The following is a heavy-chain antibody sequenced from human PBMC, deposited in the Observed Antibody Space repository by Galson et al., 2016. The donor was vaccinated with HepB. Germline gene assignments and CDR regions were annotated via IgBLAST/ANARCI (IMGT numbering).Heavy chain of an antibody. V-gene: IGHV3-21*01. Sequence: SLRLSCAASGFTFSSYSMNWVRQAPGKGLEWVSSISSSSSYIYYADSVKGRFTISRDNAKNSLYLQMNSLRAEDTAVYYCARASGYNWNYLVIFNYFDYWGQGTPVTVSS. J-gene: IGHJ4*02. CDR3: ARASGYNWNYLVIFNYFDY. CDR2: ISSSSSYI. CDR1: GFTFSSYS. D-gene: IGHD1-7*01.